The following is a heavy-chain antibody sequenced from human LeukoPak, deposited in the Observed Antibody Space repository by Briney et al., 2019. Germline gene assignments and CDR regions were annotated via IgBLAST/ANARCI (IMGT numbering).Heavy chain of an antibody. D-gene: IGHD3-22*01. Sequence: GGSLRLSCAASGFTFNSYSMHWVRQAPGKGLEWVTAISDDETYKFYADSVKGRFTISRDNAKNSLYLQMNSLRAEDTAVYYCARDVPYYYESSGYYSLGFDIWGQGTMVTVSS. J-gene: IGHJ3*02. CDR1: GFTFNSYS. V-gene: IGHV3-30-3*01. CDR2: ISDDETYK. CDR3: ARDVPYYYESSGYYSLGFDI.